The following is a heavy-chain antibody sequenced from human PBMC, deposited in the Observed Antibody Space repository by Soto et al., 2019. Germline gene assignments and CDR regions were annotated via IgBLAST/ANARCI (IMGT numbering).Heavy chain of an antibody. CDR2: INAGNGNT. D-gene: IGHD2-8*01. Sequence: QVQLVQSGAEVKKPGASVKVSCKASGYTFTSYAMHWVRQAPGQRLEWMGWINAGNGNTKYSQKFQGRVTITRDTSASTAYMELSSLRSEDTAVYYCARSLCTNGVCYSQFDYWGQGTLVTVSS. CDR3: ARSLCTNGVCYSQFDY. V-gene: IGHV1-3*01. J-gene: IGHJ4*02. CDR1: GYTFTSYA.